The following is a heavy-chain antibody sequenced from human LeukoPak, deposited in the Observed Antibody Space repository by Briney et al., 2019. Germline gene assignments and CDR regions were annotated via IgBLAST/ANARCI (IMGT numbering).Heavy chain of an antibody. CDR2: IYPGDSDT. J-gene: IGHJ5*02. CDR1: GYNFTSYW. V-gene: IGHV5-51*01. Sequence: GESLKISCNGSGYNFTSYWIGWVRQMPGKGLEWMGIIYPGDSDTRYSPSFQGQVTISADKSISTAYLQWSSLKASDAAMYYCARQRFTMRAYAGNWFDPWGQGTLVTVSS. D-gene: IGHD3-10*01. CDR3: ARQRFTMRAYAGNWFDP.